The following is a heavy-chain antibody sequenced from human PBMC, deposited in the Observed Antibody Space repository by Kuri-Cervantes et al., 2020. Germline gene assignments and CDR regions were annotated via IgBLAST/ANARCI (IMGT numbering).Heavy chain of an antibody. J-gene: IGHJ4*02. CDR1: GGSISRYY. CDR2: IYNSGTA. Sequence: SETLSLTCTVSGGSISRYYWSWIRQPPGKGLEWIGYIYNSGTANYNPSLKSRVTISVDTSKNQLSLKLSSVTAADTAVYYCARAGVVPASQFDYWGQGTLVTVSS. V-gene: IGHV4-59*01. D-gene: IGHD2-15*01. CDR3: ARAGVVPASQFDY.